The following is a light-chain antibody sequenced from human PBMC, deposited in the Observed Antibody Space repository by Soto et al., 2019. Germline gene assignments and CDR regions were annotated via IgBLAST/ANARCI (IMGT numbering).Light chain of an antibody. CDR2: KAS. Sequence: DIQMTQSPSTLSASVGDRVTITCRASQSISSWLAWYQQKPGKAPKLLIYKASSLESGVPSRFSGSGSGTEFTLTISSPQPDDFATYCCQQYNTYRTFGQGTKVEIK. CDR1: QSISSW. V-gene: IGKV1-5*03. J-gene: IGKJ1*01. CDR3: QQYNTYRT.